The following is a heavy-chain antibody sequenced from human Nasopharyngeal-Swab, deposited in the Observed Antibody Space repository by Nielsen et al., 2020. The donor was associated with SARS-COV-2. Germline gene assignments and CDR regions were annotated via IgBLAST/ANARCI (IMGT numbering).Heavy chain of an antibody. J-gene: IGHJ3*02. Sequence: GESLKISCAASGFTFSSYWMSWVRQAPGKGLEWVANIKQDGSEKYYVDSVKGRFTISRDNAKNSLYLQMNSLRAEDTAVYYCARHHYGDSHDAFDIWGQGTMVTVSS. D-gene: IGHD4-17*01. V-gene: IGHV3-7*01. CDR3: ARHHYGDSHDAFDI. CDR1: GFTFSSYW. CDR2: IKQDGSEK.